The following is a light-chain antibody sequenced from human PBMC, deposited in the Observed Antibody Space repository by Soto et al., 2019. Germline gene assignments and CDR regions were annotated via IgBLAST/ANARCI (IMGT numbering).Light chain of an antibody. CDR1: SSDVGGYNY. CDR3: SSYTTSNTRQIV. CDR2: DVR. J-gene: IGLJ1*01. Sequence: QSVLTQPASVSGSPGQSITISCTGTSSDVGGYNYVSWYQHHPGKAPKLIIYDVRNRPSGVSIRFSGSKSDNTASLTISGLQPEDEADYHCSSYTTSNTRQIVFGTGTQLTVL. V-gene: IGLV2-14*03.